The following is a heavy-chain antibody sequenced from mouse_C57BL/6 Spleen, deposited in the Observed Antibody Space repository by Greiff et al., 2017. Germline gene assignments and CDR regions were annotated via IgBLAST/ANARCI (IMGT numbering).Heavy chain of an antibody. Sequence: QVQLKESGPGLVQPSQSLSITCTVSGFSLTSYGVHWVRQPPGKGLEWLGVIWSGGSTDYNAAFISRRSISKDNSKSQVFFKMNSLQADDTAIYYWAKSYDYDGAWFAYWGQGTLVTVSA. CDR1: GFSLTSYG. V-gene: IGHV2-4*01. D-gene: IGHD2-4*01. CDR3: AKSYDYDGAWFAY. CDR2: IWSGGST. J-gene: IGHJ3*01.